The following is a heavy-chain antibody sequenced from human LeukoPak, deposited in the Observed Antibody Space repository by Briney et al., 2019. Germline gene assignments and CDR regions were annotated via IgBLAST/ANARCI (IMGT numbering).Heavy chain of an antibody. J-gene: IGHJ4*02. CDR1: GFTFSSYS. Sequence: PGGSLRLSCAASGFTFSSYSMNWVRQAPGKGLEWVSYISSSSSTIYYADSVKGRFTISRDNAKNPLYLQMNSLRAEDTAVYYCARVPHCSSTSCYSDYFDYWGQGTLVTVSS. CDR3: ARVPHCSSTSCYSDYFDY. V-gene: IGHV3-48*01. CDR2: ISSSSSTI. D-gene: IGHD2-2*02.